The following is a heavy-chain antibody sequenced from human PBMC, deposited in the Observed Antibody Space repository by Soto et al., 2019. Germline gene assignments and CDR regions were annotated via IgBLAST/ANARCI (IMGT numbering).Heavy chain of an antibody. CDR3: ARGGSYLEWFDP. CDR2: IYHSGST. V-gene: IGHV4-30-2*01. J-gene: IGHJ5*02. D-gene: IGHD1-26*01. Sequence: PSETLSLTCAVSGGSISSGGYSWSWIRQPPGKGLEWIGYIYHSGSTYYNPSLKSRVTISVDRSKNQFSLKLSSVTAADTAVYYCARGGSYLEWFDPWGQGTLVTVSS. CDR1: GGSISSGGYS.